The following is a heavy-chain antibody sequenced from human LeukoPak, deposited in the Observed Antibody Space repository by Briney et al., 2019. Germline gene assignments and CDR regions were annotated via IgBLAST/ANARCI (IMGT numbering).Heavy chain of an antibody. CDR2: IYHSGST. Sequence: SETLSLTCTVSGYSISSGYYWGWIRQPPGKGLEWIGSIYHSGSTYYNPSLKSRVTISVDTSKNQFSLKLSSVTAADTAVYYCARDSSSSWSGFDYWGQGTLVTVSS. D-gene: IGHD6-13*01. J-gene: IGHJ4*02. CDR3: ARDSSSSWSGFDY. V-gene: IGHV4-38-2*02. CDR1: GYSISSGYY.